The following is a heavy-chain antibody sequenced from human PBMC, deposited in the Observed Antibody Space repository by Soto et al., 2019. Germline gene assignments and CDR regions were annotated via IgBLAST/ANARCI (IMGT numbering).Heavy chain of an antibody. CDR3: ARAGTNWFDP. Sequence: SETLSLTCTVSGGSISSYYWSWIRQPPGKGLEWIGYIYYSGSTNYNPSLKSRVTISVDTSKNQFSLKLSSVTAADTAVYYCARAGTNWFDPWGQGTLVTVSS. D-gene: IGHD1-1*01. CDR1: GGSISSYY. CDR2: IYYSGST. J-gene: IGHJ5*02. V-gene: IGHV4-59*01.